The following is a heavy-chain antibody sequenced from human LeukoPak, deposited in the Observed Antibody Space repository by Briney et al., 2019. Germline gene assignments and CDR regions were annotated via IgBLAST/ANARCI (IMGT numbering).Heavy chain of an antibody. Sequence: PGGSLRLSCAASGFTFSSYSMNWVRQAPGKGLEWVSYISSSSSTIYYADSVKGRFTISRDNAKNSLYLQMNSLRAEDTAVYYCAKALVFGSGIAAAGVDYWGQGTLVTVSS. J-gene: IGHJ4*02. V-gene: IGHV3-48*01. CDR2: ISSSSSTI. CDR1: GFTFSSYS. CDR3: AKALVFGSGIAAAGVDY. D-gene: IGHD6-13*01.